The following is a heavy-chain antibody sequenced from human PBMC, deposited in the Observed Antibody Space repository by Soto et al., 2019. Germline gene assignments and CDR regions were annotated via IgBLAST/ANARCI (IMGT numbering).Heavy chain of an antibody. V-gene: IGHV1-69*13. Sequence: SVKVSCKASGGTFSRYAISWVSKAPGQGLEWMGGIFPIFGTANYAQKFQGRVTITADESTSTAYMELSSLRSEDTAVYYCARGSKGLYDYDSSGYNFDYWGQGTLVTVSS. CDR2: IFPIFGTA. CDR1: GGTFSRYA. CDR3: ARGSKGLYDYDSSGYNFDY. D-gene: IGHD3-22*01. J-gene: IGHJ4*02.